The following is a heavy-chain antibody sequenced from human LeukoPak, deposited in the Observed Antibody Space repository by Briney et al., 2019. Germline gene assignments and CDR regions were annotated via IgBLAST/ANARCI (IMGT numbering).Heavy chain of an antibody. CDR3: AKDSSNEDAFDY. CDR1: GFTFDDYA. J-gene: IGHJ4*02. CDR2: ISWNSGSI. V-gene: IGHV3-9*01. D-gene: IGHD2-15*01. Sequence: GRSLRLSCAASGFTFDDYAMHWVRQAPGKGLEWVSGISWNSGSIGYADPVKGRFTISRDNAKNSLYLQMNSLRAEDTALYYCAKDSSNEDAFDYWGRGTLVTVSS.